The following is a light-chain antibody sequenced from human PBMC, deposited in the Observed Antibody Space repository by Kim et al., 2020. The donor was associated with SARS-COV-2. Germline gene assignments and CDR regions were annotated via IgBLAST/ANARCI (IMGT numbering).Light chain of an antibody. CDR3: QQYYSFPYT. J-gene: IGKJ2*01. CDR1: QTVLSTSSNSNF. CDR2: WAS. V-gene: IGKV4-1*01. Sequence: DIVMTQSPDSLAVSLGERATINCKSSQTVLSTSSNSNFLAWFQQKPGQPPKLLISWASTRESGVPDRFTGSGSGTDFTLTISSLQAEDVAVYSCQQYYSFPYTFGQGTKLEI.